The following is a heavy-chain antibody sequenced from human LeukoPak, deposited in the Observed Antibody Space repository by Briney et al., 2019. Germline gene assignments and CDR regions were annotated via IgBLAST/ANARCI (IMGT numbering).Heavy chain of an antibody. D-gene: IGHD3-22*01. J-gene: IGHJ4*02. CDR1: GYTFTSYA. V-gene: IGHV7-4-1*02. CDR2: INTNTGNP. CDR3: SRNMDYYDSSGYYWEAHY. Sequence: ASVTVSCKASGYTFTSYAMNWVRQAPGQGLEWMGWINTNTGNPTYAQGFTGRFVFFLDTSDSPAYPQVSSLKAEDTAVYYCSRNMDYYDSSGYYWEAHYWGQGTLVTVSS.